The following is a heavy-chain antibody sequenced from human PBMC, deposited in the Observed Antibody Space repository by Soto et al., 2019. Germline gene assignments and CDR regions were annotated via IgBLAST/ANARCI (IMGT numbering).Heavy chain of an antibody. Sequence: AGSLRLSCRASGSDFSTYSMNWVRQAPGQGLEWIAYVSLDSDSIQYADSVKGRFTISRDDAENSLYLQMDSLRDEDTATYYCARLYYDYVWGQGTTVTVSS. D-gene: IGHD3-3*01. CDR2: VSLDSDSI. CDR1: GSDFSTYS. J-gene: IGHJ6*02. CDR3: ARLYYDYV. V-gene: IGHV3-48*02.